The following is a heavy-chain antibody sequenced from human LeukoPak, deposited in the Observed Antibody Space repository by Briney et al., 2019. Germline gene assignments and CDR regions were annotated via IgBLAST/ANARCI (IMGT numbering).Heavy chain of an antibody. D-gene: IGHD6-19*01. V-gene: IGHV3-23*01. CDR3: AKEWQWLSQSYFDY. J-gene: IGHJ4*02. CDR1: GFTFSSCA. Sequence: GGSLRLSCAASGFTFSSCAMSWVRQAPGKGLEWVSAISGSGGSTYYADSVKGRFTISRDNSKNTPYLQMNSLRAEDTAVYYCAKEWQWLSQSYFDYWGQGTLVTVSS. CDR2: ISGSGGST.